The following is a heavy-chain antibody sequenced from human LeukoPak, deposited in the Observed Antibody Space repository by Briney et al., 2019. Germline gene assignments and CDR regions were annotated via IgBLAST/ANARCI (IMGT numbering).Heavy chain of an antibody. CDR3: ARGPFNRPTSNDY. D-gene: IGHD1-1*01. CDR1: GFTFDDYG. CDR2: ISNSGGST. J-gene: IGHJ4*02. V-gene: IGHV3-23*01. Sequence: PGGSLRLSCAASGFTFDDYGMSWVRQAPGKGLEWVSGISNSGGSTHYADSVKGRFTISRDNSKNTLSLQMNSLRAEDTAVYYCARGPFNRPTSNDYWGQGTLVTVSS.